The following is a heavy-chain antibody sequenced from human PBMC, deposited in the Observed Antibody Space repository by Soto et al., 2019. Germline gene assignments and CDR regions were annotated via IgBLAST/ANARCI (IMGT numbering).Heavy chain of an antibody. CDR1: EYTFTRNW. CDR3: ATPGGRNFNAFHA. V-gene: IGHV5-51*01. CDR2: IFPIDSDT. D-gene: IGHD4-4*01. J-gene: IGHJ3*01. Sequence: GESLKISCQCSEYTFTRNWIGWVRQMHGKGLEWMGIIFPIDSDTRYSPSSQGQVTISADNSISTAYLQWSSLKASDTSICYCATPGGRNFNAFHAWGKGTMVTVS.